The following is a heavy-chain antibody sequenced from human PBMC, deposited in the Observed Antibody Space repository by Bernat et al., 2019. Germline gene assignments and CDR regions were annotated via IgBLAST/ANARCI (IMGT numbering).Heavy chain of an antibody. CDR2: ISSSSSYI. J-gene: IGHJ5*02. CDR1: GFTFSSYS. Sequence: EVQLVESGGGLVKPGGSLRLSCAASGFTFSSYSMNWVRQAPGKGLEWVSSISSSSSYIYYADSVKGRFTISRDNAKNSLYLQMNSLRAEDTAVYYCARDLYTMVRGVISPWGQGTLVTVSS. V-gene: IGHV3-21*01. D-gene: IGHD3-10*01. CDR3: ARDLYTMVRGVISP.